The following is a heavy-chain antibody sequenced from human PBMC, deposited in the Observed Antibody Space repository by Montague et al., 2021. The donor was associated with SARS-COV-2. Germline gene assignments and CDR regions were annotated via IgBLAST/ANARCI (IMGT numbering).Heavy chain of an antibody. J-gene: IGHJ3*02. CDR1: GGSISSYY. D-gene: IGHD3-3*01. Sequence: SETLSLTCTVSGGSISSYYWNWIRETPGKGLEWIGYIYYSGTTNYNPSLKSRVTISLDTPKNQFSLNLNSVTAADTAIYYCARDQAAKISFKGAFDIWGQGGMVTVSS. CDR3: ARDQAAKISFKGAFDI. CDR2: IYYSGTT. V-gene: IGHV4-59*01.